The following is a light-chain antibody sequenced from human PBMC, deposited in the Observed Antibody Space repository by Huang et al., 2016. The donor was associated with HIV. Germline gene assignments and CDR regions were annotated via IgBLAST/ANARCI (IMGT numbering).Light chain of an antibody. CDR2: DAG. J-gene: IGKJ2*01. Sequence: EIVMTQSPAILSVSPGESATLSCRASHGVGTNLAWYQQRVGQALSLLISDAGTRASGIPARFSGSGSGTDFTLTIRSLQSEDFAVYYCQQYNNWPPAFGQGTKLEIK. V-gene: IGKV3-15*01. CDR3: QQYNNWPPA. CDR1: HGVGTN.